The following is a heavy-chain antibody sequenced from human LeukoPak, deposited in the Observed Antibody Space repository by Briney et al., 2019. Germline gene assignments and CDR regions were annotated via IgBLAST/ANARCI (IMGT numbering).Heavy chain of an antibody. J-gene: IGHJ4*02. CDR2: VNPSGGST. Sequence: ASVKVSCKASGYTFTSYYMHWVRQAPGQGLEWMGIVNPSGGSTNYAQKFQGRVTMTRDMSTSTVYMELSSLRSEDTAVYYCARARDGYTWGHWGQGTLVTVSS. V-gene: IGHV1-46*01. D-gene: IGHD5-24*01. CDR3: ARARDGYTWGH. CDR1: GYTFTSYY.